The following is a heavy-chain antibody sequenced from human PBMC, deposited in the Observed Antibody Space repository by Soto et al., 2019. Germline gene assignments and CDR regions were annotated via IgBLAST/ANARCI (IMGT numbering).Heavy chain of an antibody. Sequence: GASVKVSCKTSGYTFTSYGISWVRQAPGQGLEWMGWISAYNGNTNYPQKLQGRVTMTTDTSTSTAYMELRSLRSDDTAVYYCARDYPSNNDFWSGYCLGPWGQGTLVTVSS. D-gene: IGHD3-3*01. CDR3: ARDYPSNNDFWSGYCLGP. J-gene: IGHJ5*02. CDR2: ISAYNGNT. CDR1: GYTFTSYG. V-gene: IGHV1-18*01.